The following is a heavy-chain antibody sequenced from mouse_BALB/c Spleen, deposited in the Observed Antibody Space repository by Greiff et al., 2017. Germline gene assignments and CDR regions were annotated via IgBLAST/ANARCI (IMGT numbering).Heavy chain of an antibody. D-gene: IGHD2-14*01. CDR2: IDPENGDT. V-gene: IGHV14-4*02. CDR1: GFNIKDYY. J-gene: IGHJ4*01. Sequence: VQLKQSGAELVRSGASVKLSCTASGFNIKDYYMHWVKQRPEQGLEWIGWIDPENGDTEYAPKFQGKATMTADTSSNTAYLQLSSLTSEDTAVYYCNADVRRGMDYWGQGTSVTVSS. CDR3: NADVRRGMDY.